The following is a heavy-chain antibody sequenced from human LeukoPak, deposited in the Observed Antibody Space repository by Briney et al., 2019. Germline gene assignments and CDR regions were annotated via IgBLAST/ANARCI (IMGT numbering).Heavy chain of an antibody. CDR1: GYTFTSYY. J-gene: IGHJ4*02. V-gene: IGHV1-46*01. D-gene: IGHD1-26*01. CDR2: INPSGGST. CDR3: ARDHEWELMEDY. Sequence: ASXXXSCKASGYTFTSYYMHWVRQAPGQGLEWMGIINPSGGSTSYAQKFQGRVTMTRDTSTSTVYMELSSLRSEDTAVYYCARDHEWELMEDYWGQGTLVTVSS.